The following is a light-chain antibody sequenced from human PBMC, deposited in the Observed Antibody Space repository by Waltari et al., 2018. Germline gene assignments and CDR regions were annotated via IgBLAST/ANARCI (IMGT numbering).Light chain of an antibody. J-gene: IGKJ1*01. V-gene: IGKV3-11*01. CDR1: QSVRNY. Sequence: DIVLTQSPATLSLSPGERATLSCRASQSVRNYLAWYQQRPGKAPRLLIYAASNRATGIPARFSGSGSETDFTLTISSLEPEDFAVYYCQQRSNCPETFGQGTKVEIK. CDR2: AAS. CDR3: QQRSNCPET.